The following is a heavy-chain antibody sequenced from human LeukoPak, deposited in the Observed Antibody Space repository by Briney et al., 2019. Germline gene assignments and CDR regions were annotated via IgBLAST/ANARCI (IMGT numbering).Heavy chain of an antibody. CDR3: ARGGFNMVRGVIIPSNSYFYYMDI. CDR1: GFNFSAYS. J-gene: IGHJ6*03. V-gene: IGHV3-69-1*01. Sequence: GGCLRLSCAASGFNFSAYSMNWVRQAPGKGLEWVSSITSGDFVYFADALKGRFTISRDNAKSSLYLEMNSLRADDTAVYYCARGGFNMVRGVIIPSNSYFYYMDIWGKGTTVTVSS. D-gene: IGHD3-10*01. CDR2: ITSGDFV.